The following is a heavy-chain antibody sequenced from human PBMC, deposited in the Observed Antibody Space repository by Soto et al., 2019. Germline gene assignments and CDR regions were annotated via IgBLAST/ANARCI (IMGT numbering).Heavy chain of an antibody. CDR3: ARDGGCSGGSCYPTKPSSWYGP. D-gene: IGHD2-15*01. CDR2: SYYSGRT. V-gene: IGHV4-59*01. Sequence: TSETLSLTCTVSDGSISSYYWSWIRQPPGKGLEWIGYSYYSGRTNYNPSLQSRDTISVDTSKNLVSLKLSSVTAADRAVYYCARDGGCSGGSCYPTKPSSWYGPCRQGTLGTVSA. CDR1: DGSISSYY. J-gene: IGHJ5*02.